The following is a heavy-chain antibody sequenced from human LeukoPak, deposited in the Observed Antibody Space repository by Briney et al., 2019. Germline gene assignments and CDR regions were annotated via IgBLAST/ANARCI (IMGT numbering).Heavy chain of an antibody. CDR3: AKMAAAGREIPLVDY. D-gene: IGHD6-13*01. J-gene: IGHJ4*02. Sequence: LLGGSLRLSCAASGFTFSSYAMSWVRQAPGKGLEWVSAISGSGGSTYYADSVKGRFTISRDNSKNTLYLQMNSLRAEDTAVYYCAKMAAAGREIPLVDYWGQGTLVTVSS. CDR1: GFTFSSYA. V-gene: IGHV3-23*01. CDR2: ISGSGGST.